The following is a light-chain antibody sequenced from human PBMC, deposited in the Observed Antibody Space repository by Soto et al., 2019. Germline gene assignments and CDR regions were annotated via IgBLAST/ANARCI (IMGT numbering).Light chain of an antibody. CDR2: CAS. CDR3: QQYGSSLFT. J-gene: IGKJ3*01. Sequence: EIVLTQSPGTLSLSPGERATLSCRASQSVSSNYLAWYQQKPGQSPRLLIYCASSRATGIPDRFSGSGSGTDFTLTISRLEPEDFAVYYCQQYGSSLFTFGPGTKVDIK. CDR1: QSVSSNY. V-gene: IGKV3-20*01.